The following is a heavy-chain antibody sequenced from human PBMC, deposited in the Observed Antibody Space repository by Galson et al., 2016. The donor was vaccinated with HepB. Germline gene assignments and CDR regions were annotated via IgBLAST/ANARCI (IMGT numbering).Heavy chain of an antibody. Sequence: QSGAEVKKPGESLKISCKGSGYNFTNYWIGWVRQMPGKVLEWMAIITPADSDTRYNPSIQGQVIISADKSINSAYLQLSSLEASDSAMYFCARRGSGIIRGIVAYYDYGMDVWGQGTRVTVSS. D-gene: IGHD2-21*01. CDR3: ARRGSGIIRGIVAYYDYGMDV. CDR1: GYNFTNYW. J-gene: IGHJ6*02. V-gene: IGHV5-51*01. CDR2: ITPADSDT.